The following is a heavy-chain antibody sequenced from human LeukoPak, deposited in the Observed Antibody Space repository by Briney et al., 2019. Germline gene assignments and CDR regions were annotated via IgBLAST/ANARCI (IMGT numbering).Heavy chain of an antibody. CDR1: GYTFTSYD. D-gene: IGHD3-10*01. CDR3: ARGMLRGVIIGLDY. CDR2: MNPNSGNT. Sequence: GASVKVSCKASGYTFTSYDINWVRQATGQGLEWMGWMNPNSGNTGYAQKFQGRVAVTRNTSITTAYMELSSLRSEDTAVYFCARGMLRGVIIGLDYWGQGTLVTVSS. J-gene: IGHJ4*02. V-gene: IGHV1-8*01.